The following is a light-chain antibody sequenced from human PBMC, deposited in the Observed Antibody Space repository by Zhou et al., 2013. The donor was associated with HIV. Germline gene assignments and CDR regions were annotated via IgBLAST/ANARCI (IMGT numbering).Light chain of an antibody. CDR2: GNI. J-gene: IGLJ2*01. CDR3: QSYDSSLSGSKV. CDR1: SSNIGAGYG. Sequence: QSVLTQPPSVSGAPGQRVTISCTGSSSNIGAGYGVHWYQQLPGTAPKLLIYGNINRPSGVPDRFSGSKSGTSASLAITGLQAEDEADYYCQSYDSSLSGSKVFGGGTKLTVL. V-gene: IGLV1-40*01.